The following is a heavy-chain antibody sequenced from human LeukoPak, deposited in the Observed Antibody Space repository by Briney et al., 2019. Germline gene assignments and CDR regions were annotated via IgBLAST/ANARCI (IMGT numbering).Heavy chain of an antibody. D-gene: IGHD3-9*01. CDR3: AGARRNILTGYYNDY. CDR2: IYHSGST. J-gene: IGHJ4*02. Sequence: PSQTLSLTCTVSGGPISSGGYSWSWIRQPPGKGLEWIGYIYHSGSTYYNPSLKSRVTISVDRSKNQFSLKLSSVTAADTAVYYCAGARRNILTGYYNDYWGQGTLVTVSS. CDR1: GGPISSGGYS. V-gene: IGHV4-30-2*01.